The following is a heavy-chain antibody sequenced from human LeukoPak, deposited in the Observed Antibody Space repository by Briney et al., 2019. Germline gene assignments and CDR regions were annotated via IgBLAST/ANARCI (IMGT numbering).Heavy chain of an antibody. CDR2: IYHSGST. V-gene: IGHV4-38-2*01. D-gene: IGHD2-15*01. CDR3: ARSRRLLVFDY. CDR1: GYSISSGYY. Sequence: SETLSLTCAVSGYSISSGYYRGWLRQPPGKGLERIGSIYHSGSTYYTPSLKSRVTISVDTSKNQFSLKLSAVTAADTAVYYCARSRRLLVFDYWGQGTLVTVSS. J-gene: IGHJ4*02.